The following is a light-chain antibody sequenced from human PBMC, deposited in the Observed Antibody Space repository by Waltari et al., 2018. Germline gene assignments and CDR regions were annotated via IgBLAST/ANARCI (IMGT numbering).Light chain of an antibody. Sequence: QSALTQPRSVSGSPGQSVTISCTGTTSDVGGYDYVSWYQHHPGKPPKLMITDVSDRPSGFPVRLFGSKSGTTASLTISGLQAEDEADYYCCSFAGPYTWVFGGGTKLTVL. CDR3: CSFAGPYTWV. CDR2: DVS. V-gene: IGLV2-11*01. J-gene: IGLJ3*02. CDR1: TSDVGGYDY.